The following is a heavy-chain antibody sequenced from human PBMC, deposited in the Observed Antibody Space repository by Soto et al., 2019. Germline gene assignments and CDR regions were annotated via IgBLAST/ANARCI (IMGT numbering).Heavy chain of an antibody. CDR2: INNDGSST. J-gene: IGHJ4*02. CDR1: GFTFSSYW. D-gene: IGHD1-26*01. V-gene: IGHV3-74*01. Sequence: GGSLRLSCAASGFTFSSYWMHWVRQAPGKGLVWVSHINNDGSSTTYADSVKGRFTISRDNAKNTLYLQMNSLRAEDTAVYYCAKVEWELQAPLAYRGQGTLVTVSA. CDR3: AKVEWELQAPLAY.